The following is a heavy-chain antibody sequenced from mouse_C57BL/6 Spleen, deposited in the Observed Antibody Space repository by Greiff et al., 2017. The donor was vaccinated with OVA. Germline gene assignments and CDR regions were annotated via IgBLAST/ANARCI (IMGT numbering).Heavy chain of an antibody. CDR1: GYTFTSYD. J-gene: IGHJ1*03. Sequence: VQLQQSGPELVKPGASVKLSCKASGYTFTSYDINWVKQRPGQGLEWIGWIYPRDGSTKYNEKFKGKATLTVDTSSSTAYMELHSLTSEDSAVYFCAREGITTVVARDWYFDVWGTGTTVTVSS. V-gene: IGHV1-85*01. CDR2: IYPRDGST. CDR3: AREGITTVVARDWYFDV. D-gene: IGHD1-1*01.